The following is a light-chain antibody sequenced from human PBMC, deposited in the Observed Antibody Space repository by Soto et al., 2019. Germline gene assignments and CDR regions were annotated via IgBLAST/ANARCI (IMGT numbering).Light chain of an antibody. CDR2: RSD. J-gene: IGLJ2*01. CDR3: AAWDDSRYGVV. CDR1: GSNIGSNH. Sequence: QLVLTQSPSASGTPGQRVIIACSGSGSNIGSNHVNWYRHLPGAAPKLLIFRSDQRPSGVPDRFSGSKSGTTASLAISGLQSGDEADYYCAAWDDSRYGVVFGGGTQLTVL. V-gene: IGLV1-44*01.